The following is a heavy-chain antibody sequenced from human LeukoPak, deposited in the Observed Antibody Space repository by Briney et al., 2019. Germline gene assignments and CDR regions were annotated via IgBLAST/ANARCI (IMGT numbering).Heavy chain of an antibody. Sequence: ASVKVSCKASGYTFTGYYMHWVRQAPGQGLEWMGWINPNSGGTNYAQKFQGRVTMTRDTSISTAYMELSRLRSDDTAVYYCARDDRYNYYYYMDVWGKGTTVTVSS. CDR3: ARDDRYNYYYYMDV. CDR2: INPNSGGT. J-gene: IGHJ6*03. D-gene: IGHD1-14*01. V-gene: IGHV1-2*02. CDR1: GYTFTGYY.